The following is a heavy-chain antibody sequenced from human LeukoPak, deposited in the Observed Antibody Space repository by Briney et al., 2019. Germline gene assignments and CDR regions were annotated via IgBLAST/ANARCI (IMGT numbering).Heavy chain of an antibody. D-gene: IGHD5-24*01. CDR2: INPNSGGT. Sequence: ASVKVSCKASGYTFTGYYMHWVRQAPGQGLEWMGRINPNSGGTNYAQKFQGRVTMTRDTSISTAYMELSRVRPDDTAVYYCARDNSDDFDIWGQGTMVTVSS. CDR1: GYTFTGYY. V-gene: IGHV1-2*06. CDR3: ARDNSDDFDI. J-gene: IGHJ3*02.